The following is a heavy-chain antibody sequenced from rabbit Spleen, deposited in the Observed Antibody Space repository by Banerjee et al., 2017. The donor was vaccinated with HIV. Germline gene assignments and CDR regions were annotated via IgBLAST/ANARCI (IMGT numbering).Heavy chain of an antibody. CDR2: SYAGSSGST. CDR3: ARGYANTFGYPTYLDL. CDR1: GFAFNSVYD. J-gene: IGHJ6*01. Sequence: QEQLVESGGGLVKPGASLTLTCTASGFAFNSVYDMCWVRQAPGKGLEWIACSYAGSSGSTYSAIWAKGRFTISKTSSTTVTLQTTSLTAADSATYFCARGYANTFGYPTYLDLWGPGTLVTVS. D-gene: IGHD6-1*01. V-gene: IGHV1S45*01.